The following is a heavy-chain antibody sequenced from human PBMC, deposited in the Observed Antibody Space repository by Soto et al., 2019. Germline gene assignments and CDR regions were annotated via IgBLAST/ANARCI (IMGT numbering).Heavy chain of an antibody. D-gene: IGHD2-8*01. Sequence: PSVTLSLTCAAYGGSFSGYYWSWIRQPPGKGLEWLGEINHSGSTNYNPSLKSRVTICVDTPKHQFFLKQSSVTAADTAVSYCAGRPPLAYCTNGVCYPLDRRGQGNLVTVSS. CDR2: INHSGST. J-gene: IGHJ5*02. CDR1: GGSFSGYY. CDR3: AGRPPLAYCTNGVCYPLDR. V-gene: IGHV4-34*01.